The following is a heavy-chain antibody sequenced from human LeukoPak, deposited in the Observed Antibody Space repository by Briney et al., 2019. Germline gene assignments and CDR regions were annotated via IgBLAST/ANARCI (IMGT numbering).Heavy chain of an antibody. CDR1: GFTFSSYA. Sequence: QAGGSLRLSCAASGFTFSSYAMHWVRQAPGKGLEWVSSIHFSGISIYYADSVKGRFTIARDNAKSSLYLQMNSLRAEDTAVYYCASGGAYFENWGQGTLVTVSS. CDR3: ASGGAYFEN. J-gene: IGHJ4*02. CDR2: IHFSGISI. D-gene: IGHD3-16*01. V-gene: IGHV3-48*03.